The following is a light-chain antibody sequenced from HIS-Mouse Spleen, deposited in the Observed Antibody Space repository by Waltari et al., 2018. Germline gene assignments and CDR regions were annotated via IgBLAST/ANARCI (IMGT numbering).Light chain of an antibody. J-gene: IGLJ3*02. Sequence: QSVLTQPPSASGTPGQRVTISCSGSRSNIGSNSVYWYQQLPGTAPKLLIYRNNQRPSGVPDRFSGSKSGTSASLAISGLRSEDEADYYCAAWDDSLSGPWVFGGGTKLTVL. CDR2: RNN. V-gene: IGLV1-47*01. CDR1: RSNIGSNS. CDR3: AAWDDSLSGPWV.